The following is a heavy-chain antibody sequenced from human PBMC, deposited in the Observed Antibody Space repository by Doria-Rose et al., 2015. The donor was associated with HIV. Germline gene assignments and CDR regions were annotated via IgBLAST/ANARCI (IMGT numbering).Heavy chain of an antibody. D-gene: IGHD3-3*01. CDR2: TYYTGTS. V-gene: IGHV4-31*03. Sequence: HVQLQASGPGLLKPSATLSLTCSVSGASVSSRGYYWNWIRQAPGKGLESLGYTYYTGTSDYSPSLKSRLNMAVDTSKNQFSLKLSFVTVADTAVYYCARMGSYRELDYWGQGALVIVSA. J-gene: IGHJ4*02. CDR3: ARMGSYRELDY. CDR1: GASVSSRGYY.